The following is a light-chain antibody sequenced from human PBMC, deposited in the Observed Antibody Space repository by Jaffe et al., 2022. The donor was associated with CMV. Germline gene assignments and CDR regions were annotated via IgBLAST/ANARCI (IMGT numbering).Light chain of an antibody. CDR1: QSVTSDY. Sequence: ELVLTQSPGTLSLSPGERATLSCRASQSVTSDYLAWYQHRPGQAPRLLLYGESVRAIGIPDRFSGSGSGTDFTLTISRLEPEDFAVYYCQHYGNSPYTLGQGTKLEIK. V-gene: IGKV3-20*01. CDR2: GES. CDR3: QHYGNSPYT. J-gene: IGKJ2*01.